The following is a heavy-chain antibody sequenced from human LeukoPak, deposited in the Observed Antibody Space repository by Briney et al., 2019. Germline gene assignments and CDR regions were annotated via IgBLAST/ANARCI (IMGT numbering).Heavy chain of an antibody. J-gene: IGHJ6*03. CDR3: ARRGSYVYYYYYMDV. Sequence: SETLSLTCTVSGGSISSYYWSWIRQPPGKGLEWIGYIYYSGSTNYNPSLKSRVTISVDTSKNQFSLKLSSVTAADTAVYYCARRGSYVYYYYYMDVWGKGTTVTISS. CDR1: GGSISSYY. CDR2: IYYSGST. V-gene: IGHV4-59*12. D-gene: IGHD1-26*01.